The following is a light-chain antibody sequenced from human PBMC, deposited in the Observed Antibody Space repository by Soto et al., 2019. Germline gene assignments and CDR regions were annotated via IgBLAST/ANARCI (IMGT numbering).Light chain of an antibody. CDR1: SGDAGNDNF. V-gene: IGLV2-23*01. CDR2: EDS. Sequence: QSALTQPASVSGSPGQSITISCTGTSGDAGNDNFVPWYQQHPGKAPIVIIYEDSTRPSGVSNRISGSKSGNTASLTISGRQAEAEADYYCCSYAGGSTAWVFGGGTQLTVL. J-gene: IGLJ3*02. CDR3: CSYAGGSTAWV.